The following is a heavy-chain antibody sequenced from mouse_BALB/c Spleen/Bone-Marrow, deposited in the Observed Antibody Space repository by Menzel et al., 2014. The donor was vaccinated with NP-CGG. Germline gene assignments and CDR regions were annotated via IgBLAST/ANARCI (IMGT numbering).Heavy chain of an antibody. V-gene: IGHV3-2*02. CDR2: IRYSGST. CDR3: AIGSSPYYYGMDY. D-gene: IGHD1-1*01. J-gene: IGHJ4*01. CDR1: DYSITSDYA. Sequence: EVKLMESGPGLVKPSQSLSLTCTVTDYSITSDYAWNWIRQFPGNKLEWMGYIRYSGSTSYNPSLKSRISITRDTSKNKFFLQLNSVTTEDTATYYCAIGSSPYYYGMDYWGQGTSVTVSS.